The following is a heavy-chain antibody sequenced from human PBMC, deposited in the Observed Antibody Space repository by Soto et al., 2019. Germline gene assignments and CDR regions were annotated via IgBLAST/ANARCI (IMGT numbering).Heavy chain of an antibody. CDR1: GGFISSGGYY. D-gene: IGHD3-22*01. Sequence: QVQLQESGPGLVKPSQTLSLTCSVSGGFISSGGYYWSWIRQHPGKGLEWLGYIYYSGTTYYNPSLKSRXXVXLXXSKNQCSLKLTSVTAADTAVYYCARTDSSGYYFDYWGQGTLVTVSS. CDR3: ARTDSSGYYFDY. V-gene: IGHV4-31*03. J-gene: IGHJ4*02. CDR2: IYYSGTT.